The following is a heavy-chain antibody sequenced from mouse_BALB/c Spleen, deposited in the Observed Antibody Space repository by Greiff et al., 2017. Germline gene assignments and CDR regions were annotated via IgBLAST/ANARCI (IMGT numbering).Heavy chain of an antibody. CDR3: ARGIPGGAMDY. V-gene: IGHV5-17*02. Sequence: EVMLVESGGGLVQPGGSRKLSCAASGFTFSSFGMHWVRQAPEKGLEWVAYISSGSSTIYYADTVKGRFTISRDNPKNTLFLQMTSLRSEDTAMYYCARGIPGGAMDYWGQGTSVTVSS. CDR2: ISSGSSTI. J-gene: IGHJ4*01. CDR1: GFTFSSFG.